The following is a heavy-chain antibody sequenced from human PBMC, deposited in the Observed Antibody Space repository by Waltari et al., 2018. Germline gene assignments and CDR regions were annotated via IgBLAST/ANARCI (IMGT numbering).Heavy chain of an antibody. CDR1: GYAFTSLG. V-gene: IGHV1-58*02. D-gene: IGHD2-15*01. Sequence: QMLLVQSGPEVKQPGTSVKVSCKASGYAFTSLGRQWVRQARGHGLEWIGWIVVGSGSPNYAQKFQERVTITRDMSTSTAYMELSSLRSEDTAVYYCAAVGSWGNWGQGTLVTVSS. CDR3: AAVGSWGN. CDR2: IVVGSGSP. J-gene: IGHJ4*02.